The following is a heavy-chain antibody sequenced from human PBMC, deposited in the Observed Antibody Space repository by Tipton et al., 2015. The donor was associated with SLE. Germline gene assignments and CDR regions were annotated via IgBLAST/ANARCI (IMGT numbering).Heavy chain of an antibody. Sequence: TLSLTCTVSGGSINSRYWSWIRQPPGKGLEWIGYFYVGSTSYNSSLRGRVTISGDTSKNQFSLTLNSVTAADTAVYFCARQPSYESPFDYWGQGTLVTVSS. J-gene: IGHJ4*02. CDR1: GGSINSRY. D-gene: IGHD2/OR15-2a*01. CDR3: ARQPSYESPFDY. V-gene: IGHV4-59*08. CDR2: FYVGST.